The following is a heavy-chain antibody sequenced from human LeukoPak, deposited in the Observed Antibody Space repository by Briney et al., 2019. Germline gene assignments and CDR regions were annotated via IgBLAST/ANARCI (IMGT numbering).Heavy chain of an antibody. CDR2: INPNSGGT. J-gene: IGHJ5*02. CDR1: GYTFTSYD. CDR3: ARDVESTIFGAGGFDP. D-gene: IGHD3-3*01. Sequence: ASVKVSCKASGYTFTSYDINWVRQAPGQGLEWMGWINPNSGGTNYAQKFQGRVTMTRDTSISTAYMELSRLRSDDTAVYYCARDVESTIFGAGGFDPWGQGTLVTVSS. V-gene: IGHV1-2*02.